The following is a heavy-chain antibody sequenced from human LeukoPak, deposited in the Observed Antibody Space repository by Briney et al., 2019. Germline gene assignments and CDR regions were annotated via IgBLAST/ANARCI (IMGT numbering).Heavy chain of an antibody. CDR1: GYSFTSYW. CDR3: ARHNGAYSSSWEEYDY. D-gene: IGHD6-13*01. J-gene: IGHJ4*02. CDR2: IYPGDSDT. V-gene: IGHV5-51*01. Sequence: GESLKISCKGSGYSFTSYWIGWVRQMPGKGLEWMGIIYPGDSDTRYSPSFQSQVTISADKSISTAYLQWSSLKASGTAMYYCARHNGAYSSSWEEYDYWGQGTLVTVSS.